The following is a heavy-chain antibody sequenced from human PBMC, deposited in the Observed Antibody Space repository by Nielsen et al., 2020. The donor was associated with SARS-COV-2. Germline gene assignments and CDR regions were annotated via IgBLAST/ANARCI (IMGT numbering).Heavy chain of an antibody. D-gene: IGHD2-2*01. CDR3: ARLYCSSTSCNYYYGMDV. Sequence: SETLSLTCSVSGGSITSSGHYWGWIRQPPGKGLEWIGSISYSGSTYYNPSLKSRVAISEDTSKNQFSLKLSSVTAADTAVYYCARLYCSSTSCNYYYGMDVWGQGTTVTVSS. V-gene: IGHV4-39*07. CDR2: ISYSGST. CDR1: GGSITSSGHY. J-gene: IGHJ6*02.